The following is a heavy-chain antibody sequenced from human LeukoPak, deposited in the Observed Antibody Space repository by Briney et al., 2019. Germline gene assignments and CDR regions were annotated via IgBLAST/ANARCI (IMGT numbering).Heavy chain of an antibody. Sequence: PGASVKVSXKASGYTFTGYYMHWVRQAPGQGLEWMGRINPNSGGTNYAQKFQGRVTMTRDTSISTAYMELSRLRSDDTAVYYCARVFCSSTSCYAPYYFDYWGQGTLVTVSS. D-gene: IGHD2-2*01. V-gene: IGHV1-2*06. J-gene: IGHJ4*02. CDR3: ARVFCSSTSCYAPYYFDY. CDR1: GYTFTGYY. CDR2: INPNSGGT.